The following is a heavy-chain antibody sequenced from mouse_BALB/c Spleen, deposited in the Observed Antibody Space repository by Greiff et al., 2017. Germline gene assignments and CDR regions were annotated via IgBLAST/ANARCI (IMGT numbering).Heavy chain of an antibody. D-gene: IGHD1-1*01. CDR1: GFTFSSYY. V-gene: IGHV5-6-2*01. CDR3: ARRGYYYGSPYAMDY. J-gene: IGHJ4*01. Sequence: EVKLVESGGGLVKLGGSLKLSCAASGFTFSSYYMSWVRQTPEKRLELVAAINSNGGSTYYPDTVKGRFTISRDNAKNTLYLQMSSLKSEDTALYYCARRGYYYGSPYAMDYWGQGTSVTVSS. CDR2: INSNGGST.